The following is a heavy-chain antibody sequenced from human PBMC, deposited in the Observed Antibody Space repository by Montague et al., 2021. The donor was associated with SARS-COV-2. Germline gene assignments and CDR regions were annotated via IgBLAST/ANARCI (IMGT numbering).Heavy chain of an antibody. V-gene: IGHV3-23*03. CDR3: AKCTPEAAPEN. D-gene: IGHD2-15*01. J-gene: IGHJ4*02. CDR1: GFTVRSYA. CDR2: IYSGGITT. Sequence: RLSWSASGFTVRSYAMSWVRQAPGKGLEWVSLIYSGGITTYHADSVKGRFTISRDNSKNTLYLQMESLRVEDTAVYYCAKCTPEAAPENWGQGTLVTVSS.